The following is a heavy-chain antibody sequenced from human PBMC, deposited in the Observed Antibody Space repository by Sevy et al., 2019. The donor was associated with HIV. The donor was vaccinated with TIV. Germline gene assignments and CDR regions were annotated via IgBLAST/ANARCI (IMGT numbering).Heavy chain of an antibody. V-gene: IGHV3-7*03. Sequence: GALRLSCVASGSSFGIHWMSWVRQAPGKGLEWVAKINQDGGQKYYVDSVKGRFTISRDNAKSSLYLQMNSLRAEDTAVYYCAKVAGGSGYYNDYWGQGTLVTVSS. CDR2: INQDGGQK. CDR3: AKVAGGSGYYNDY. D-gene: IGHD3-22*01. J-gene: IGHJ4*02. CDR1: GSSFGIHW.